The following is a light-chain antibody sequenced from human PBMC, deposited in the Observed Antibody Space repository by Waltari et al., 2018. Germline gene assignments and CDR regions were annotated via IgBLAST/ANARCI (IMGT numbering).Light chain of an antibody. J-gene: IGLJ1*01. CDR2: EVN. CDR3: SSFAGIINYYV. Sequence: QSALTQPPSASGSPGQSVTISCTGTSSDIGGYDYVSWYQQHPGKAPRLIIFEVNKRPSGVPDRFSGSKSGNTVALTISGLQTADEADYYCSSFAGIINYYVFGSGTKVTVL. CDR1: SSDIGGYDY. V-gene: IGLV2-8*01.